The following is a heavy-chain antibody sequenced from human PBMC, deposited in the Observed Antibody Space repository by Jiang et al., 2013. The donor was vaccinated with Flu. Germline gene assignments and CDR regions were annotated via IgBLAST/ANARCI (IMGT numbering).Heavy chain of an antibody. CDR2: INSNRGGT. J-gene: IGHJ4*02. Sequence: SGAEVKKPGASVKVSCKASGYTFTGYYMHWVRQAPGQGLEWMGWINSNRGGTNYAQKFQGRVTMTRDTSIDTAYMELSRLRSDDTAVYYCAREMATIHDYWGQGTLVTVSS. V-gene: IGHV1-2*02. CDR1: GYTFTGYY. CDR3: AREMATIHDY. D-gene: IGHD5-24*01.